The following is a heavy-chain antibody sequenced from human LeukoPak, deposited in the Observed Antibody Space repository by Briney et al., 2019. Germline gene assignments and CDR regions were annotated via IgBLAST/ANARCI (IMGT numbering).Heavy chain of an antibody. Sequence: ASVKVSCKASGYTFTGYYMHWVRQAPGQGLEWMGWINAGNGNTKYSQEFQGRVTITRDTSASTAYMELSSLRSEDMAVYYCARGANDPYDFWSGYYFDYWGQGTLVTVSS. CDR3: ARGANDPYDFWSGYYFDY. V-gene: IGHV1-3*03. D-gene: IGHD3-3*01. J-gene: IGHJ4*02. CDR1: GYTFTGYY. CDR2: INAGNGNT.